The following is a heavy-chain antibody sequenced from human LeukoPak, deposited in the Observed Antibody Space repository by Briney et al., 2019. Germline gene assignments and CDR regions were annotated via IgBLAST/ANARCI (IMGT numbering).Heavy chain of an antibody. CDR1: GGSISTSDFY. CDR2: IHHNGNT. V-gene: IGHV4-39*07. D-gene: IGHD3-3*01. Sequence: TSETLSLTCTVSGGSISTSDFYWGWVRQPPGKGLEWIGNIHHNGNTYFNPSLKSRVTISADMSKNQFSLKLSSVTAADTAVYYCARGPHYDFWSGYSSGMDVWGQGTTVTVSS. CDR3: ARGPHYDFWSGYSSGMDV. J-gene: IGHJ6*02.